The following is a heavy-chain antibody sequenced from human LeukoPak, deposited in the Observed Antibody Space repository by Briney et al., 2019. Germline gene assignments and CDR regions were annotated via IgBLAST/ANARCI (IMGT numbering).Heavy chain of an antibody. CDR3: ARGRRIVVVTADGMDV. J-gene: IGHJ6*02. D-gene: IGHD2-21*02. CDR1: GYPFTSYH. CDR2: MNPNSGNT. Sequence: ASVTVSCTDSGYPFTSYHINWVRQATGQGLEWMGWMNPNSGNTGYAQKFQGRVTMTRNTSISTAYMELSSLRSEDTAVYYCARGRRIVVVTADGMDVWGHGTTVTVSS. V-gene: IGHV1-8*01.